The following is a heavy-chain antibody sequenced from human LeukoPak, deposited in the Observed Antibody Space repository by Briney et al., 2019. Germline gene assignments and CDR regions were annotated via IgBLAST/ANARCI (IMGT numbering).Heavy chain of an antibody. CDR1: GFTFSSYA. V-gene: IGHV3-30*04. J-gene: IGHJ6*03. D-gene: IGHD6-13*01. CDR3: AREGGSSRSPYYYYYMDV. Sequence: GGSLRLSCAASGFTFSSYAMHWVRQAPGKGLEWVAVISYDGSNKYYADSVKGRFTISRDNSKNTLYLQMNSLRAEDTAVYYCAREGGSSRSPYYYYYMDVWGKGTTVTVSS. CDR2: ISYDGSNK.